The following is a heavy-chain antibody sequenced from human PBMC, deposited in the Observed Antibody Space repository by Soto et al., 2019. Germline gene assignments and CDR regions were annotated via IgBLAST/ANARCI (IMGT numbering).Heavy chain of an antibody. V-gene: IGHV3-30*18. D-gene: IGHD2-21*02. J-gene: IGHJ4*02. Sequence: GGSLRLSCVSSKFTFSNYGMHWVRQAPGKGLEWLAVISNDGNNIYYADSVKGRFTISRDNSKKTLYLQMNSLRADDTALYYCSKGYCGGACESRGTSFDSWGQGTLVPVSP. CDR3: SKGYCGGACESRGTSFDS. CDR1: KFTFSNYG. CDR2: ISNDGNNI.